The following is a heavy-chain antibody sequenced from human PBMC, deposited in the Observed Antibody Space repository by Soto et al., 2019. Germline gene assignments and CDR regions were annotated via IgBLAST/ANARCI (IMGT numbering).Heavy chain of an antibody. CDR3: ARGRYGDY. D-gene: IGHD1-1*01. Sequence: QVHLVQSGAEVKKPGASVKVSCKASGYTFTSYGITWVRQAPGQGLEWMGWISAHNGNTDYAQKLQGRVIVTRDTSTSTAYMELRCLISDDTAVYYWARGRYGDYWGQGALVTVSS. CDR1: GYTFTSYG. V-gene: IGHV1-18*01. J-gene: IGHJ4*02. CDR2: ISAHNGNT.